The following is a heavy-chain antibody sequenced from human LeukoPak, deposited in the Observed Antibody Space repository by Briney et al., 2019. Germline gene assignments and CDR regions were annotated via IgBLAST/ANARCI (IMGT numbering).Heavy chain of an antibody. J-gene: IGHJ4*02. D-gene: IGHD4-17*01. CDR3: AKVRGMTTVILRHFDY. CDR2: LSGSGGST. Sequence: GGSLRLSCAASGFTFSGYAMSWVRQAPGKGLEWVSVLSGSGGSTYYADSVKGRFTISRDNSKNTLFLQMNSLRAEDTAIYYCAKVRGMTTVILRHFDYWGQGTLSPSPQ. V-gene: IGHV3-23*01. CDR1: GFTFSGYA.